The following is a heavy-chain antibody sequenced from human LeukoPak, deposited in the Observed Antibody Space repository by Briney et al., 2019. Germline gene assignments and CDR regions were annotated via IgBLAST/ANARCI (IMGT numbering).Heavy chain of an antibody. J-gene: IGHJ3*02. CDR2: IIPIFGTA. CDR1: GGTFSSYA. V-gene: IGHV1-69*13. D-gene: IGHD2-2*01. Sequence: ASVKVSCKASGGTFSSYAISWVRQAPGQGLGWMGGIIPIFGTANYAQKFQGRVTITADESTSTAYMELSSLRSEDTAVYYCAREKDIVVVPAALDAFDIWGQGTMVTVSS. CDR3: AREKDIVVVPAALDAFDI.